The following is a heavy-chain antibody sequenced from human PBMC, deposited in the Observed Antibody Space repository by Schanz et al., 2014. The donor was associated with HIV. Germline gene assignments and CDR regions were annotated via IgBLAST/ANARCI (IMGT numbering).Heavy chain of an antibody. CDR1: GGSVSSGSYY. CDR2: IYYSGNT. D-gene: IGHD6-19*01. Sequence: QVQLQQWGAGLLKPSETLSLTCTVSGGSVSSGSYYWSWIRQPPGKGLEWIGHIYYSGNTKYNPSLKSRVSISVDTSKNQFSLKLGSLTAADTAAYYCAARGITVAGSFDYWGQGTLVTVSS. J-gene: IGHJ4*02. V-gene: IGHV4-61*01. CDR3: AARGITVAGSFDY.